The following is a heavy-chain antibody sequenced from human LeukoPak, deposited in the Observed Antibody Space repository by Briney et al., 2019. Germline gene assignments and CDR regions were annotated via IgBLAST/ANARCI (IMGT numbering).Heavy chain of an antibody. CDR1: AGSISSSHYY. CDR2: IYYSGAT. D-gene: IGHD3-3*01. CDR3: ARQISDYYYYYIDV. V-gene: IGHV4-39*01. J-gene: IGHJ6*03. Sequence: RSSETLSLTCTVSAGSISSSHYYWGWIRQPPGKGLEWIGTIYYSGATYYNPSLESRVTISEDTSKNQFSLTLRSVTAAHTAVYYCARQISDYYYYYIDVWGKGTTVTVSS.